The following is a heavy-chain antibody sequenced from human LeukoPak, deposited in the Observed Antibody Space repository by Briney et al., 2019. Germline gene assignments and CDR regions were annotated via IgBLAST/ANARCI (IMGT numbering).Heavy chain of an antibody. J-gene: IGHJ5*02. CDR1: GGSISGYL. V-gene: IGHV4-59*01. CDR3: ARYYSWSYFWFDP. Sequence: SETLFLTCTVSGGSISGYLWTWIRQPPAKGLEWIGYIYYSGSTNYNPSLKSRVTISVDTSKNQFSLKLSSVTAADTAVYYCARYYSWSYFWFDPWGQGTLVTVSS. CDR2: IYYSGST. D-gene: IGHD1-26*01.